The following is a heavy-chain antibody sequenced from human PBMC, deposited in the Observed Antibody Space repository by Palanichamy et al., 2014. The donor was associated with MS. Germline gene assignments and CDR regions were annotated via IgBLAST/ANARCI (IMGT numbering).Heavy chain of an antibody. Sequence: QVQLQQSGPGLVEPSQTLSLTCAISGDSVSSNSAAWNWIRQSPSRGLEWLGRTYYRSKWYNDYAVSVESRITFKPDTAKNQFSLQLSSVTPEDTAVYYCARGRLQLHYFDYWGQGTLVTVSS. CDR1: GDSVSSNSAA. CDR2: TYYRSKWYN. CDR3: ARGRLQLHYFDY. D-gene: IGHD2-21*01. V-gene: IGHV6-1*01. J-gene: IGHJ4*02.